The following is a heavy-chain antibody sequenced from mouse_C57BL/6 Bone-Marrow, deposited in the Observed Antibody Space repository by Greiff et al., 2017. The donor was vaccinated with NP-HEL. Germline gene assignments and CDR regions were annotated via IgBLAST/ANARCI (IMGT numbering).Heavy chain of an antibody. J-gene: IGHJ2*01. CDR2: INPSNGGT. V-gene: IGHV1-53*01. D-gene: IGHD3-2*02. CDR1: GYTFTSYW. CDR3: ARSDSSGSYYFDY. Sequence: QVQLQQPGTELVKPGASVKLSCKASGYTFTSYWMHWVKQRPGQGLEWIGNINPSNGGTNYNEKFKSKATLTVDKSSSPAYIQLSSLTSEHSAVYFCARSDSSGSYYFDYWGQGTTLTVSS.